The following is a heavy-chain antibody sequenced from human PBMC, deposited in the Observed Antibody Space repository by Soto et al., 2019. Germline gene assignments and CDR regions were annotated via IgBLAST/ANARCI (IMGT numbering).Heavy chain of an antibody. J-gene: IGHJ3*02. Sequence: SETLSLTCAVYGGSFSGYYWSWIRQPPGKGLEWIGEINHSGSTNYNPSLKSRVTISVDTSKNQFSLKLSSVTAADTAVYYCAREPSLVVVAATGDGDAFDIWGQGTIVT. D-gene: IGHD2-15*01. CDR3: AREPSLVVVAATGDGDAFDI. CDR2: INHSGST. V-gene: IGHV4-34*01. CDR1: GGSFSGYY.